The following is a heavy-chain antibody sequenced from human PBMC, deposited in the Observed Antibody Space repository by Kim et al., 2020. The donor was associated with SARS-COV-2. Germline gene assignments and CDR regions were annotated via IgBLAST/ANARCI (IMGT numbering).Heavy chain of an antibody. CDR3: ARHPYDFWSGYSPYESPGYFDL. CDR1: GFTFNTYS. V-gene: IGHV3-21*01. CDR2: ISSSSRYI. Sequence: GGSLRLSCAASGFTFNTYSMSWVRQAPGKGLEWVASISSSSRYIFYADSVKGRFTISRDNAKNSLYLQVNSLRAEDTAVYYCARHPYDFWSGYSPYESPGYFDLWGRGTLVTVSS. J-gene: IGHJ2*01. D-gene: IGHD3-3*01.